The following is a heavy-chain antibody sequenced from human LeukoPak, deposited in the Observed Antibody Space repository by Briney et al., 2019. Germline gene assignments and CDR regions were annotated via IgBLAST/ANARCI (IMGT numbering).Heavy chain of an antibody. D-gene: IGHD3-10*01. Sequence: GESLRLSCAASGFIFSSHGMHWIRQAPGKGLEWVALISHAGSNEYYAASVKGRFTISRDNSNNEFYLQMNSLRPEDTAVYYCASVYGSGSYYDAFDIWGQGTMVTVSS. CDR3: ASVYGSGSYYDAFDI. J-gene: IGHJ3*02. CDR1: GFIFSSHG. V-gene: IGHV3-30*03. CDR2: ISHAGSNE.